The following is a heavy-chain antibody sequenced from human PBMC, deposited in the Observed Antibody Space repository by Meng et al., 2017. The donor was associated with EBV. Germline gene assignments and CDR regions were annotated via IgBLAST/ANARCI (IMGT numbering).Heavy chain of an antibody. Sequence: VQLVESGGGTVRPGGARRLSCAVSGFTFSRFWMHWVRQAPGKGLVWVARTDEDGGITNYADSVKGRFIISRDNTRNTLYLQMNSLRDEDTAVYFCSRDLAGPFDDWGQGTLVTVSS. CDR3: SRDLAGPFDD. CDR1: GFTFSRFW. J-gene: IGHJ4*02. CDR2: TDEDGGIT. V-gene: IGHV3-74*01.